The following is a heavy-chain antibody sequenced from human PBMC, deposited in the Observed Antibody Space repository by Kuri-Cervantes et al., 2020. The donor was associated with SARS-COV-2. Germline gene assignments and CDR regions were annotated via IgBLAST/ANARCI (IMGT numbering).Heavy chain of an antibody. CDR1: GFSKFTFTDAW. Sequence: GESLKISCAASGFSKFTFTDAWMSWVRQAPGKGLEWVGRIKSKTDGGTTDYAAPVKGRFTISRDDSKNRLFLQMNSLKTEDTAVYYCTTGGAIWGQGTKVTVSS. J-gene: IGHJ3*02. CDR3: TTGGAI. V-gene: IGHV3-15*01. CDR2: IKSKTDGGTT.